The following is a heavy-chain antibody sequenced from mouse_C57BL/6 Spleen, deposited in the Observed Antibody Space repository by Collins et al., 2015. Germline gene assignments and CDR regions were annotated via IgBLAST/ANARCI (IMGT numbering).Heavy chain of an antibody. D-gene: IGHD2-4*01. J-gene: IGHJ4*01. CDR2: IYPGGGYT. V-gene: IGHV1-63*02. CDR1: GYTFTNYW. CDR3: ANLYDYDGAMDY. Sequence: GTSVKISCKASGYTFTNYWLGWVKQRPGHGLEWIGDIYPGGGYTNYNEKFKGKATLTADTSSSTAYMQLSSLTSEDSAVYFCANLYDYDGAMDYWGQGTSVTVSP.